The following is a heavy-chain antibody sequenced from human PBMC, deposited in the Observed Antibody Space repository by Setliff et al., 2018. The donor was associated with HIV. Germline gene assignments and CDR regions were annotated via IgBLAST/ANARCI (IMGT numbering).Heavy chain of an antibody. CDR3: ARGIAVAGPYFDY. CDR1: GGSISSSSYY. CDR2: IYYSGST. J-gene: IGHJ4*02. D-gene: IGHD6-19*01. V-gene: IGHV4-39*07. Sequence: PSETLSLTCTVSGGSISSSSYYWGWIRQPPGKGLEWIGSIYYSGSTYYNPSLKTRVTISLDRSKTQFSLKLSSVTAADTAVYYCARGIAVAGPYFDYWGQGTLVTVSS.